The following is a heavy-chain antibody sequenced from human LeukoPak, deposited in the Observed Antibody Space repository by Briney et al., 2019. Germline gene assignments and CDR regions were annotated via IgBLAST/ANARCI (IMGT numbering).Heavy chain of an antibody. J-gene: IGHJ6*04. CDR3: ARGGTRFLEWLPMDV. V-gene: IGHV3-21*01. CDR1: GFTFSPYS. CDR2: MSSSSRYI. Sequence: GGSLRLSCAASGFTFSPYSMNWVRQAPGKGLEWVSSMSSSSRYIYYADSVKGRVAISRDNAKNSLYLQMNSLGAKDTAVYYCARGGTRFLEWLPMDVWGKGTTVTVSS. D-gene: IGHD3-3*01.